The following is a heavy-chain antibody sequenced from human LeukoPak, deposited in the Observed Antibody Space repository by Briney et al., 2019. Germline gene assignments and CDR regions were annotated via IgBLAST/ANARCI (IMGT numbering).Heavy chain of an antibody. V-gene: IGHV1-46*01. Sequence: ASVKVSCKASGYTFTSYAMNWVRQAPGQGLEWMGIINPSGGSTSYAQKFQGRVTMTRDTSTSTVYMELSSLRSEDTAVYYCARSGGDGYKTNWFDPWGQGTLVTVSS. CDR3: ARSGGDGYKTNWFDP. CDR2: INPSGGST. D-gene: IGHD5-24*01. CDR1: GYTFTSYA. J-gene: IGHJ5*02.